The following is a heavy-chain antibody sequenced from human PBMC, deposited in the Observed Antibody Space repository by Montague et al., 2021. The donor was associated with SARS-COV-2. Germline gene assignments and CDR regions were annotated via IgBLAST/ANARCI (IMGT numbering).Heavy chain of an antibody. CDR3: ANSGVRYVDAQGVWYYFDY. J-gene: IGHJ4*02. D-gene: IGHD3-9*01. Sequence: YLRLSCAASGFTFSSYGMTWVRQAPGKGLEWVSTISDSGGSTYYADSVKDRFTISRDNSKNTLYLQMNSLRAEDTAAYYCANSGVRYVDAQGVWYYFDYWGQGTLVTVSS. V-gene: IGHV3-23*01. CDR1: GFTFSSYG. CDR2: ISDSGGST.